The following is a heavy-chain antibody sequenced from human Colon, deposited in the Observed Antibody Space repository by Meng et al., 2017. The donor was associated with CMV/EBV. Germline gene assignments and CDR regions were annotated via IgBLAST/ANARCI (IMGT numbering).Heavy chain of an antibody. CDR2: IYYSGST. CDR1: GGSISSYY. J-gene: IGHJ6*02. CDR3: ARGRRYCSSTSCKIYYYGMDV. V-gene: IGHV4-59*01. Sequence: GSLRLSCTVSGGSISSYYWSWIRQPPGKGLEWIGYIYYSGSTNYNPSLKSRVTISVDTSKNPFSLKLSSVTAADTAVYYCARGRRYCSSTSCKIYYYGMDVWGQGTTVTVSS. D-gene: IGHD2-2*01.